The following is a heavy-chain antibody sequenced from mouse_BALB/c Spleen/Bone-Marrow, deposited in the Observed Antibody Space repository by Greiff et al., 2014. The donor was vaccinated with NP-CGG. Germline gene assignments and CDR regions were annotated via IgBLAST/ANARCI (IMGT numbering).Heavy chain of an antibody. D-gene: IGHD3-1*01. V-gene: IGHV1-5*01. CDR2: IHPGNSDT. CDR3: TTLARNNFDY. Sequence: EVQLVESGTVLARPGAAVKMSCKASGYTFSNYWMHWIKQRPGQGLEWIGTIHPGNSDTTYNQKFKGKAKLTAVTSTSTVHMELSSLTNEDSAVYYCTTLARNNFDYWGQGTTLTVSS. J-gene: IGHJ2*01. CDR1: GYTFSNYW.